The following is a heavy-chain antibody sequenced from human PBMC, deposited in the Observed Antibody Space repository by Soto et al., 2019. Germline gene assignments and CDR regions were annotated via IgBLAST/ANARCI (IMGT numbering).Heavy chain of an antibody. CDR2: IYYSGST. V-gene: IGHV4-31*03. CDR3: ARVSNYDFWSGHGDFDY. CDR1: GGSISSGGYY. D-gene: IGHD3-3*01. Sequence: TVALSCTVSGGSISSGGYYLSWIRQHPEKGLVWIEYIYYSGSTYYNTSLKSRVTISVDTSKNQFYLKLSSVTAADTAVYYCARVSNYDFWSGHGDFDYWGQGTLVTVS. J-gene: IGHJ4*02.